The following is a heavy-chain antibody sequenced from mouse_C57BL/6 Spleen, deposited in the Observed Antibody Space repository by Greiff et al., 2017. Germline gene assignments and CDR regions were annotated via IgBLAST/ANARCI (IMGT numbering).Heavy chain of an antibody. J-gene: IGHJ2*01. D-gene: IGHD4-1*01. Sequence: QVQLQQPGAELVKPGASVKLSCKASGYTFTSYWMHWVKQRPGQGLEWIGMIHPNSSSTNYNEKFKSKATLTVDKSSSTAYMQLSSLTSEDSAVYYCARSGTGTFDYWGQGTTLTVSS. CDR1: GYTFTSYW. CDR2: IHPNSSST. V-gene: IGHV1-64*01. CDR3: ARSGTGTFDY.